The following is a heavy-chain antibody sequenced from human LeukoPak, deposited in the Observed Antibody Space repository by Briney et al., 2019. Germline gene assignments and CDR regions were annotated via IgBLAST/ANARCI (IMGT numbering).Heavy chain of an antibody. V-gene: IGHV1-18*04. J-gene: IGHJ5*02. CDR2: ISAYNGNT. CDR1: GYTFTGYY. CDR3: AREIEYNWFDP. Sequence: ASVKVSCKASGYTFTGYYMHWVRQAPGQGLEWMGWISAYNGNTNYAQKLQGRVTMTTDTSTSTAYMELRSLRSDDTAVYYCAREIEYNWFDPWGQGTLVTVSS.